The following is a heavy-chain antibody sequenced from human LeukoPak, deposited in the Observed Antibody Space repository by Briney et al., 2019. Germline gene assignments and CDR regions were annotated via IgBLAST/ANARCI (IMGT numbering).Heavy chain of an antibody. D-gene: IGHD1-7*01. CDR1: GFTFSNYA. Sequence: GGSLRLSCAASGFTFSNYAMSWVRQAPGRGLEWVLYISSSGGNIYYADSVKGRFTISRDNAKNSLSLEMNSLRVEDTGVYYCVRGTTGTTVAYRYSLDSWGQGTLVTVSS. V-gene: IGHV3-11*01. J-gene: IGHJ4*02. CDR2: ISSSGGNI. CDR3: VRGTTGTTVAYRYSLDS.